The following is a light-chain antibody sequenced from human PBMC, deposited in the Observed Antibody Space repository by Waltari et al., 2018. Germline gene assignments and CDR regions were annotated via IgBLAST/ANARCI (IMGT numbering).Light chain of an antibody. Sequence: ATLSCRASQRVITYLAWYQQTAGQAPRLLIYDASHRATGIPARFSGSGSGPDFNLTIRSLEPEDFAVYYCQQRSNSISFGGGTKVEIK. J-gene: IGKJ4*01. CDR1: QRVITY. CDR2: DAS. V-gene: IGKV3-11*01. CDR3: QQRSNSIS.